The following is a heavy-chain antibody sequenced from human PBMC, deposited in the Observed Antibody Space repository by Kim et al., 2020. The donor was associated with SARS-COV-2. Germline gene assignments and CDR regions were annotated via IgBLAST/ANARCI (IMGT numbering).Heavy chain of an antibody. Sequence: SVKGRLTISRDNSKNTLYLQMNGLRAEDTAVYYCAKGMIAARFYYYTMDVWGQGTTVTVSS. V-gene: IGHV3-23*01. J-gene: IGHJ6*02. CDR3: AKGMIAARFYYYTMDV. D-gene: IGHD2-21*01.